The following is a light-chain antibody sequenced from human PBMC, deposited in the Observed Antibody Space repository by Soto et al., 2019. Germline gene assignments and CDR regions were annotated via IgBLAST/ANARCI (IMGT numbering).Light chain of an antibody. CDR1: QGIRNS. J-gene: IGKJ1*01. V-gene: IGKV1-27*01. Sequence: DIQMTQSPSSLSASVGDRVSITCRASQGIRNSLAWYQQKPGKVPKLLIYAASTLESGVPSRFSGSGSGTDFTLTISSLQPEDVETYFCQKYNSAPTWTFGPGTKVELK. CDR2: AAS. CDR3: QKYNSAPTWT.